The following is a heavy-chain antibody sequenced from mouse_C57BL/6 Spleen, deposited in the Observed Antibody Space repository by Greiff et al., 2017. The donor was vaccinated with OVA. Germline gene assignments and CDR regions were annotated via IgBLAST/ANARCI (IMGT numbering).Heavy chain of an antibody. Sequence: EVQVVESGPVLVKPGASVKMSCKASGYTFTDYYMNWVKQSHGKSLEWIGVINPYNGGTSYNQKFKGKATLTVDKSSSTAYMELNSLTSEDSAVYYCARDSSGYVDWFAYWGQGTLVTVSA. D-gene: IGHD3-2*02. CDR2: INPYNGGT. CDR1: GYTFTDYY. CDR3: ARDSSGYVDWFAY. J-gene: IGHJ3*01. V-gene: IGHV1-19*01.